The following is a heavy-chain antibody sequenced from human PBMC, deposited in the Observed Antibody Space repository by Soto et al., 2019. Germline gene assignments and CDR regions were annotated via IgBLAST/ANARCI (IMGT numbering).Heavy chain of an antibody. Sequence: ASVKVSCKASGGTFSSYAISWVRQAPGQGLEWMGGIIPIFGTANYAQKFQGRVTITADESTSTAYMELSSLRSEDTAVYYCARDSVFSSSPRYYFDYWGQGTLVTVSS. J-gene: IGHJ4*02. CDR2: IIPIFGTA. V-gene: IGHV1-69*13. CDR1: GGTFSSYA. D-gene: IGHD6-6*01. CDR3: ARDSVFSSSPRYYFDY.